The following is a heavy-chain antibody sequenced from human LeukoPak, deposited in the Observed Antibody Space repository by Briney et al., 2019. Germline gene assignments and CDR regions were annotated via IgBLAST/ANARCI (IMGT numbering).Heavy chain of an antibody. Sequence: GGSLRLSCAASGFTFSSYAMSWVRQAPGKGLGGVSAFSGSCGSTYYADSVKGRFTISRDNYKNMPYLQMTSLRADDQAVYYCAKEGKRRSYYFDYWGQGTLVTVSS. CDR3: AKEGKRRSYYFDY. CDR2: FSGSCGST. CDR1: GFTFSSYA. J-gene: IGHJ4*02. V-gene: IGHV3-23*01.